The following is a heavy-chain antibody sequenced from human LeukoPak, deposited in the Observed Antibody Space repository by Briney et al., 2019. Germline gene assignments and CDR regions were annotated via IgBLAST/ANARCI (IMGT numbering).Heavy chain of an antibody. CDR2: IIPIFGTA. Sequence: SVKVSCKASGGTFSSYAISWVRQAPGQGLEWMGRIIPIFGTANYARKFQGRVTITTDESTSTAYMELSSLRSEDTAVYYCARGDFHDDYGDYPFDYWGQGTLVTVSS. J-gene: IGHJ4*02. CDR1: GGTFSSYA. V-gene: IGHV1-69*05. CDR3: ARGDFHDDYGDYPFDY. D-gene: IGHD4-17*01.